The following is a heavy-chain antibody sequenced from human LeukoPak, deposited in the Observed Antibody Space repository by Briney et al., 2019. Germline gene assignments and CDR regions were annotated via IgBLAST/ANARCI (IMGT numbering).Heavy chain of an antibody. J-gene: IGHJ4*02. CDR2: LNHSGST. CDR3: ARRLCGGDCYSTFSY. D-gene: IGHD2-21*02. CDR1: GFTFSTYA. Sequence: PGGSLRLSCAASGFTFSTYAMNWVRQPPGKGREWIGELNHSGSTNNNPSLKSRVTISVDTSKNQFSLKLSSVTAADTAVYYCARRLCGGDCYSTFSYWGQGTLVTVSS. V-gene: IGHV4-34*01.